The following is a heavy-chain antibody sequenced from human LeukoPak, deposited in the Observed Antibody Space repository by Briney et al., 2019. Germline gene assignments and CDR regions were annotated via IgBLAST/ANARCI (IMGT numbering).Heavy chain of an antibody. Sequence: GGSLRLSCAASGFTLGDFWMHWVRQVPGKGLVWVSVINTDGTKTIFADSAKGRFTISRDNAKNMFFLQMSSLTAEDTAVYYCGRGNYYNVDVWGQGTTVTVSS. CDR1: GFTLGDFW. J-gene: IGHJ6*02. CDR2: INTDGTKT. V-gene: IGHV3-74*01. CDR3: GRGNYYNVDV.